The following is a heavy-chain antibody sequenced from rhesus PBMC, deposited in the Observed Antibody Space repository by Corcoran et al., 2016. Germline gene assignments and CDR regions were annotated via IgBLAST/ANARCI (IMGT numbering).Heavy chain of an antibody. D-gene: IGHD5-30*01. CDR2: IYGSGGSN. V-gene: IGHV4S14*01. J-gene: IGHJ4*01. CDR1: GLPISINY. CDR3: ARGWIQSFEY. Sequence: QVQLQESGPGLVKPSETLSLTCAVSGLPISINYWHWFRQQPGKGLGWIRSIYGSGGSNYLNPTLRSRVTLSVDTSKNQFSLRLSAVTAADTAVYYCARGWIQSFEYWGQGVLVTVSS.